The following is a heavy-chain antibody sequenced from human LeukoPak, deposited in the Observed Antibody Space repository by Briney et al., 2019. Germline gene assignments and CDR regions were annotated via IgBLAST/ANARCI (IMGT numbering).Heavy chain of an antibody. D-gene: IGHD5-18*01. V-gene: IGHV4-39*07. CDR1: GGSISSSNYY. CDR3: ASQPGYSYGPIDY. J-gene: IGHJ4*02. Sequence: SETLSLTCTVSGGSISSSNYYWGWIRQPPGKGLEWIGSIYYTGSTYYNPSLKSRVTISVDTSKNQFSLKLSSVTAADTAVYYCASQPGYSYGPIDYWGQGTLVTVSS. CDR2: IYYTGST.